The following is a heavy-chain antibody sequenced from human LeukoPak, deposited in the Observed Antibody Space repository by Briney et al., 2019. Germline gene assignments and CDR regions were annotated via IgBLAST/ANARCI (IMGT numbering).Heavy chain of an antibody. V-gene: IGHV1-2*02. D-gene: IGHD3-9*01. CDR2: INPNSGGT. CDR3: ARTPYYDILTGYYMDV. Sequence: GASVKVSCKASGYTFTGYYMHWVRQAPGQGLEWMGWINPNSGGTNYAQKFQGRVTMTRDTSISTAYMELSRLRSDDTAVYYCARTPYYDILTGYYMDVWGKGTTVTISS. J-gene: IGHJ6*03. CDR1: GYTFTGYY.